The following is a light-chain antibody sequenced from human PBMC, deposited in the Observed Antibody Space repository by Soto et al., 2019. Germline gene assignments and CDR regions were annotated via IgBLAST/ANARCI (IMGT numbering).Light chain of an antibody. CDR1: QSLVHSDGNTY. V-gene: IGKV2-24*01. CDR3: MQATQLMT. CDR2: KVS. Sequence: DIVLTQTPLSSPVTIGQPASISCRSSQSLVHSDGNTYLSWLHQRPGQPPRPLIYKVSNRCSGVPERFGGSGAATEFTLKISRVEAEDVGVYYCMQATQLMTFGQGTKVELK. J-gene: IGKJ1*01.